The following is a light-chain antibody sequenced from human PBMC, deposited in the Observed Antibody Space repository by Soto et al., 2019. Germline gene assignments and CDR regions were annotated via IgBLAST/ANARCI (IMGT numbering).Light chain of an antibody. CDR1: SSDVGSYNL. V-gene: IGLV2-23*01. Sequence: QSALTQPASVTGSPGQSITISRTGTSSDVGSYNLVSWYQQHPGKAPKLMIYEGTKRPSGVSNRFSGSKSGNTASLTISGLQAEDEADYYCCSYGSTKIYVFGTGTKVTVL. CDR3: CSYGSTKIYV. CDR2: EGT. J-gene: IGLJ1*01.